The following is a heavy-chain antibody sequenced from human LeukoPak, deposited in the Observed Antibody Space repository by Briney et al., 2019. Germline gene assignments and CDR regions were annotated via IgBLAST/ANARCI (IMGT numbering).Heavy chain of an antibody. CDR1: GFTFSSYW. CDR2: ISYDGSNK. Sequence: PGGSLRLSCAASGFTFSSYWMSWVRQAPGKGLEWVAVISYDGSNKYYADSVKGRFTISRDNSKNTLYLQMNSLRAEDTAVYYCAKGARGYSGYDPPYYFDYWGQGTLVTVSS. J-gene: IGHJ4*02. V-gene: IGHV3-30*18. CDR3: AKGARGYSGYDPPYYFDY. D-gene: IGHD5-12*01.